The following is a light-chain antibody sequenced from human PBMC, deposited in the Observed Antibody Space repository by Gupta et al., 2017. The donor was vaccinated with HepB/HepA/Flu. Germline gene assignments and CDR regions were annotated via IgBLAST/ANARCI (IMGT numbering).Light chain of an antibody. J-gene: IGLJ1*01. CDR3: QSFDSRLNGYV. CDR2: DNI. Sequence: QSILTQLPSVSGDPGQRVTISCTGSSFDIGAGYDVHWYRQSPGTAPRLIIYDNINRPSGVPDRLSGSKSGTSASLAITGLQPEDEADYYCQSFDSRLNGYVFGSGTKVTVL. V-gene: IGLV1-40*01. CDR1: SFDIGAGYD.